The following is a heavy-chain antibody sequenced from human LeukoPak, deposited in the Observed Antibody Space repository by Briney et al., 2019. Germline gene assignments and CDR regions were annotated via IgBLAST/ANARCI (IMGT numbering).Heavy chain of an antibody. CDR3: AREGSGSY. Sequence: SETLSLTCAVYGGSFSGYYWSWIRQPPGKGLEWIGEINHSGNTNYNPSLKSRVTISVDTSKNQFSLKLSSVTAADTAVYYCAREGSGSYWGQGTLVTVSS. CDR2: INHSGNT. V-gene: IGHV4-34*01. D-gene: IGHD3-10*01. J-gene: IGHJ4*02. CDR1: GGSFSGYY.